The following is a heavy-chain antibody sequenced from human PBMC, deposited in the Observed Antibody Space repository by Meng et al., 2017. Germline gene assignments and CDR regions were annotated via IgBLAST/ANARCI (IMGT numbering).Heavy chain of an antibody. CDR1: GFTFSSFA. J-gene: IGHJ4*02. CDR3: AKSGYGYDY. V-gene: IGHV3-23*04. Sequence: VELVWAGGGVVLPGGSLSISCAASGFTFSSFAMSWVSQAPGKGLEWVSAISGSGGSTYYADSVKGRFTISRDNSKNTLYLQMNSLRAEDTAVYYCAKSGYGYDYWGQGTLVTSPQ. D-gene: IGHD5-12*01. CDR2: ISGSGGST.